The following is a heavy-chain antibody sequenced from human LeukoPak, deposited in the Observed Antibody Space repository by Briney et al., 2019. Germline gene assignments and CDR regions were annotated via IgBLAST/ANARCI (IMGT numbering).Heavy chain of an antibody. V-gene: IGHV1-18*01. CDR3: ARDWILDY. Sequence: ASVKVSYKASDYTFTSYGISWVRQAPGQGLEWMGWISTYNGNTNYAQKLQGRVTMTTDTSTSTAYMELRSLRYDDTAVYFCARDWILDYWGQGTLVTVSS. J-gene: IGHJ4*02. CDR2: ISTYNGNT. CDR1: DYTFTSYG. D-gene: IGHD2-2*03.